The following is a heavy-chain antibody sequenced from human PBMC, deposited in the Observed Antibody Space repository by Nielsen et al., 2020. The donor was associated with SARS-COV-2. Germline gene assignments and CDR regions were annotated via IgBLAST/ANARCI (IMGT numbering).Heavy chain of an antibody. D-gene: IGHD3-22*01. CDR2: IYYSGST. V-gene: IGHV4-30-4*01. J-gene: IGHJ4*02. Sequence: WIRQPPGKGLEWIGYIYYSGSTYYNPSLKSRVTISVDTSKNQFSLKLSSVTAADTAVYYCARVGGYYDSSGYYYGYFDYWGQGTLVTVSS. CDR3: ARVGGYYDSSGYYYGYFDY.